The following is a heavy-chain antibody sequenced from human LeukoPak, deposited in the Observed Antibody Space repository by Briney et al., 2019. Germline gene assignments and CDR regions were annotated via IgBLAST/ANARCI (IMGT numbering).Heavy chain of an antibody. CDR2: ISANSGYI. D-gene: IGHD2-2*01. CDR1: GFTFSDYY. V-gene: IGHV3-11*06. J-gene: IGHJ4*02. CDR3: ARDVSRVVPAARYFDY. Sequence: GGSLRLSCAASGFTFSDYYMSWIRQAPGRGLEWVSYISANSGYIKFADSVRGRFTISRDNAKNSLYLQMNSLRAEDTTVYYCARDVSRVVPAARYFDYWGQGTLVTVSS.